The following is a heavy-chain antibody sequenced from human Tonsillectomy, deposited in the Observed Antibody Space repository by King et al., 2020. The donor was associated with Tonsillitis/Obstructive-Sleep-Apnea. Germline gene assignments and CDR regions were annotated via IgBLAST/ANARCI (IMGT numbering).Heavy chain of an antibody. D-gene: IGHD6-13*01. CDR2: IRSKAYDGTT. CDR3: TRVGSGITAVYGIDV. J-gene: IGHJ6*02. Sequence: VQLVESGGGLVQPGRSLRLSCTASGFTFGDYAMNWVRQAPGKGLEWVGFIRSKAYDGTTEYAASVKGRFTISRDDSKSIAYLQMNSLKTEDTAVYYCTRVGSGITAVYGIDVWGQGTTVTVSS. V-gene: IGHV3-49*04. CDR1: GFTFGDYA.